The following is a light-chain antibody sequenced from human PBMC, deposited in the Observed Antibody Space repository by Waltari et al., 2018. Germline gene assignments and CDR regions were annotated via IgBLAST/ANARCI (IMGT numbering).Light chain of an antibody. Sequence: IVLTQSPATLSLSPGERATLSCRASQSISSYLARHQQRPGQSPRLLIYDTSNRATGIPARFSGSGSGTDFTLTISSLEPEDFAVYYCQHRGHWPPVATFGPGTIVD. CDR3: QHRGHWPPVAT. CDR1: QSISSY. CDR2: DTS. J-gene: IGKJ3*01. V-gene: IGKV3-11*01.